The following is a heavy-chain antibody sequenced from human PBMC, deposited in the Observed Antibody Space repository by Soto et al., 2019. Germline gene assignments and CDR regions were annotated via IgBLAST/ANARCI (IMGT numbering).Heavy chain of an antibody. D-gene: IGHD2-21*01. V-gene: IGHV3-15*01. J-gene: IGHJ4*02. CDR3: STDRRIASSDY. Sequence: EVQLVESGGGLVKPGESLRLPCAASGFTFTNAWMGWVRQAPGKGLEWVGRVKSKSDGETTDYAAPVKGRFTISRDDSKNTLYLQMNSLNAEDTAVYYCSTDRRIASSDYWGQGTLVTVSS. CDR2: VKSKSDGETT. CDR1: GFTFTNAW.